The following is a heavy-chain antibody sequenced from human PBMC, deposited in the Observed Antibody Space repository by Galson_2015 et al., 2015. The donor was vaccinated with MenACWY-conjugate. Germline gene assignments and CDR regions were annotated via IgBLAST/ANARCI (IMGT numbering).Heavy chain of an antibody. CDR1: GFSLTISGVG. CDR2: IYWDDDR. CDR3: VHIVITYGGLSGDDAFDV. D-gene: IGHD3-16*01. J-gene: IGHJ3*01. V-gene: IGHV2-5*02. Sequence: PALVKPTQTLTLTCTFSGFSLTISGVGVGWIRQPPGKALEWLALIYWDDDRRYSPSLRTRLAITKDTSRNQVVFTMANMDPVDTATYYCVHIVITYGGLSGDDAFDVWGLGTVVTVSA.